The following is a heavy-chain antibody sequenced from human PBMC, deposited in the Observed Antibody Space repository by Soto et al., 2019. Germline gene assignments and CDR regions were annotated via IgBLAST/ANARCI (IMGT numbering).Heavy chain of an antibody. V-gene: IGHV4-30-2*01. CDR3: AGMPYTSGLRFDP. CDR2: IYQRGVT. J-gene: IGHJ5*02. CDR1: GDSYSISTYS. D-gene: IGHD6-19*01. Sequence: SETLSPTCTLSGDSYSISTYSWSWLQQPPGNALQWIGFIYQRGVTSYNPSLASRVSISLDRSNTQCSLKLKSVTAADTAVYFCAGMPYTSGLRFDPWGTGTLVTVSA.